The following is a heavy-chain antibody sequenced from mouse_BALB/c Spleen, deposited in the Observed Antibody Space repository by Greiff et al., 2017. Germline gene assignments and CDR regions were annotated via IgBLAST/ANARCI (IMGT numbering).Heavy chain of an antibody. J-gene: IGHJ4*01. CDR2: IWSGGST. V-gene: IGHV2-2*02. CDR1: GFSLTSYG. CDR3: ARIKTYYRYDYYAMDY. Sequence: QVQLKESGPGLVQPSQSLSITCTVSGFSLTSYGVHWVRQSPGKGLEWLGVIWSGGSTDYNAAFISSLSISKDNSKSQVFFKMNSLQANDTAIYYCARIKTYYRYDYYAMDYWGQGTSVTVAS. D-gene: IGHD2-14*01.